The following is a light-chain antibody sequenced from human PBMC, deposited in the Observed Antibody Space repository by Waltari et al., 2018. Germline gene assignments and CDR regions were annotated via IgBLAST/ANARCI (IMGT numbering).Light chain of an antibody. Sequence: QSALTQPRSVSGSPGQSVTISCTGTSRDFGGYNYVSWYQQYPGKAPKLMIYDVSKRPSGVPDRFSGSKSGNTASLTISGLQAEDEADYYCCSYAGSYAYVVLGGGTKLTVL. CDR2: DVS. CDR1: SRDFGGYNY. CDR3: CSYAGSYAYVV. J-gene: IGLJ2*01. V-gene: IGLV2-11*01.